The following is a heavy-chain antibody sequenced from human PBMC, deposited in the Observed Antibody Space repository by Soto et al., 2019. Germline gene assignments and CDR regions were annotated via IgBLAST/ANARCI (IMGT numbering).Heavy chain of an antibody. CDR2: ISFDGANE. V-gene: IGHV3-30-3*01. Sequence: QVQLVESGGGVVQPGRSLRLSCAASGFMFRNHAMHWVRQAPGKGLDWVSVISFDGANEFYADSVKGRFTISRDNSKNTLYLQMNSLRAEDTAVYYCERDAVYVTKMVYVSPIDYWGQGTLVTVSS. J-gene: IGHJ4*02. CDR1: GFMFRNHA. CDR3: ERDAVYVTKMVYVSPIDY. D-gene: IGHD2-8*01.